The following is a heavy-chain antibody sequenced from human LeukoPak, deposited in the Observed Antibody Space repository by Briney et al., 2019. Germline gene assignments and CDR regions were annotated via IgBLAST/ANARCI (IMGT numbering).Heavy chain of an antibody. D-gene: IGHD1-26*01. Sequence: PGGPLRLSCAASGFTFSSHWLHWVRQIPGKGLVWFSRTNRDGTTTYYAGSVKGRFTVSRDNAKDTLYLQMNSLRAEDTAVYYCARGLGHGGTYYERWGQGILVTVSS. J-gene: IGHJ4*02. V-gene: IGHV3-74*01. CDR2: TNRDGTTT. CDR1: GFTFSSHW. CDR3: ARGLGHGGTYYER.